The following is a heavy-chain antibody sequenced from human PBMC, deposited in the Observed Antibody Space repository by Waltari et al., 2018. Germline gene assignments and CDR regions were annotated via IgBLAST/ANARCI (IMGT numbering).Heavy chain of an antibody. CDR3: ARALYYDKAFDI. V-gene: IGHV4-34*01. J-gene: IGHJ3*02. CDR1: GGSFSGYY. CDR2: INHSGST. Sequence: QVQLQQWGAGLLKPSETLSLTCAVYGGSFSGYYWSWIRQPPGKGLEWIGEINHSGSTNHNPSLKSRVTISVDTSKNQFSLKLSSVTAADTAVYYCARALYYDKAFDIWGQGTMVTVSS. D-gene: IGHD3-22*01.